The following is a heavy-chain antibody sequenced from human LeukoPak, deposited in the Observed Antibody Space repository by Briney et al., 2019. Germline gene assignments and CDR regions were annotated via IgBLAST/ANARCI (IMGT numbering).Heavy chain of an antibody. Sequence: RASVKVSCKASGGTFSSYAINWVRQAPEQGLEWMGRIIPIFATADYAQKFQGRVTITTDESTSTAYMELSSLRSEDTAVYYCARLEQLKDYWGQGTLVTVSS. D-gene: IGHD1-26*01. J-gene: IGHJ4*02. CDR2: IIPIFATA. V-gene: IGHV1-69*05. CDR3: ARLEQLKDY. CDR1: GGTFSSYA.